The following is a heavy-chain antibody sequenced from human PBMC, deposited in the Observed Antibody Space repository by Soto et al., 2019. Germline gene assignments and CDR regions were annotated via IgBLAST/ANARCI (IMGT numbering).Heavy chain of an antibody. J-gene: IGHJ6*02. CDR3: ARDDIPGRAVSIYGMDV. CDR1: GFTFSNYG. Sequence: QVQLVESGGGVVQPGRSLRLSCAASGFTFSNYGMHWVRQAPGKGLEWVAVIWYDGSNEYYADSVKGRFTISRDNSKNTLYLQMNSLRVEDTGVYYCARDDIPGRAVSIYGMDVWGQGTTVSVSS. V-gene: IGHV3-33*01. CDR2: IWYDGSNE. D-gene: IGHD6-19*01.